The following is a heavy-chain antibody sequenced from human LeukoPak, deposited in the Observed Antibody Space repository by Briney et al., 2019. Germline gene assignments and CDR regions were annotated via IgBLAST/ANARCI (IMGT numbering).Heavy chain of an antibody. J-gene: IGHJ3*02. V-gene: IGHV3-23*01. CDR3: ARGSVSSGWPDGFDI. CDR2: ISGSGGST. CDR1: GFTFSSYA. D-gene: IGHD6-19*01. Sequence: GGSLRLSCAASGFTFSSYAMSWVRQAPGKGLEWVSAISGSGGSTYYADSVKGRFTISRDNSKNTLYLQMNSLRAEDTAVYYCARGSVSSGWPDGFDIWGQGTMVTVSS.